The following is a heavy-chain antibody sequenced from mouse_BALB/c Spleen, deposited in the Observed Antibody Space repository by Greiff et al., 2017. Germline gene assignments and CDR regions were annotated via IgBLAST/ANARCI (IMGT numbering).Heavy chain of an antibody. CDR1: GFTFSDYG. V-gene: IGHV5-15*02. CDR2: ISNLAYSI. Sequence: EVQLQESGGGLVQPGGSRKLSCAASGFTFSDYGMAWVRQAPGKGPEWVAFISNLAYSIYYADTVTGRFTISRENAKNTLYLEMSSLRSEDTAMYYCARSSNFITTSHWYFDVWGAGTTVTVSS. CDR3: ARSSNFITTSHWYFDV. D-gene: IGHD1-1*01. J-gene: IGHJ1*01.